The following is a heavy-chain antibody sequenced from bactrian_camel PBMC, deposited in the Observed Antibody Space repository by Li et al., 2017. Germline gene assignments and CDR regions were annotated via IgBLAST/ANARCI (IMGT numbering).Heavy chain of an antibody. J-gene: IGHJ4*01. Sequence: HVQLVESGGGSVQAGGSLRLSCAYTRSTYCMGWFRQAPGKEHEWVASIDTDGATKYADSVKGRFTISKDNAKNTLYLQMNSLKPEDTALYFCAADYGECTVASSDLRMVDYWGQGTQVTVS. D-gene: IGHD6*01. CDR3: AADYGECTVASSDLRMVDY. CDR2: IDTDGATK. V-gene: IGHV3S1*01. CDR1: YTRSTYC.